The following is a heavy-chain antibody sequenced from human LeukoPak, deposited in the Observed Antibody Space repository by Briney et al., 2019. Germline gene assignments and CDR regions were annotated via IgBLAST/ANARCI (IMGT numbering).Heavy chain of an antibody. D-gene: IGHD5-24*01. J-gene: IGHJ4*02. Sequence: GGSLRLSCVASGFTSTSYGMNWVRQAPGKGLAWVALIRHDGNDKYYAETVKGRFTISRDNSNNTVYLQTNTLRAEDTAMYYCVKDYGKYQILERATFDFWGQGTLISVSS. V-gene: IGHV3-30*02. CDR3: VKDYGKYQILERATFDF. CDR1: GFTSTSYG. CDR2: IRHDGNDK.